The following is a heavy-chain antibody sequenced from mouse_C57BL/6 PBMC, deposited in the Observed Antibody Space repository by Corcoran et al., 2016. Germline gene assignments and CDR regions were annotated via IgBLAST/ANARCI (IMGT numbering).Heavy chain of an antibody. V-gene: IGHV1-18*01. CDR2: INPNNGGT. CDR1: GYTFTDYN. J-gene: IGHJ2*01. Sequence: EVQLQQSGPELVKPGASVKIPCKASGYTFTDYNMDWVKQSLGKSLEWIGDINPNNGGTIYNQKFKGKATLTVDKSSSTAYMELRSLTSEDTAVYYCARRSPYYYGSRPFDYWGQGTTLTVSS. D-gene: IGHD1-1*01. CDR3: ARRSPYYYGSRPFDY.